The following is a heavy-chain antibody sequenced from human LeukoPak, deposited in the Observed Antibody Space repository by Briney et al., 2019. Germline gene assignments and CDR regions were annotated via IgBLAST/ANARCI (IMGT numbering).Heavy chain of an antibody. CDR3: ARASEDYYYYYMDV. CDR1: GGSISSYF. V-gene: IGHV4-59*01. J-gene: IGHJ6*03. CDR2: IYYSGST. D-gene: IGHD1-14*01. Sequence: SETLSLTCTVSGGSISSYFWSWIRQPPGKGLQWIGYIYYSGSTIYNPSLKSRVTISVDTSKNQFSLKLSSVTAADTAVYYCARASEDYYYYYMDVWGKGTTVTIPS.